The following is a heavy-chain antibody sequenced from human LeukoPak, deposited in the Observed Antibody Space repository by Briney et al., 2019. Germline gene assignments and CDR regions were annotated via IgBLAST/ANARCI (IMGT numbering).Heavy chain of an antibody. J-gene: IGHJ1*01. V-gene: IGHV3-21*01. CDR2: ISGSRSDI. CDR1: GFTLSTYS. D-gene: IGHD6-19*01. CDR3: ARGPGIAVAPLQH. Sequence: PGGSLRLSCAVSGFTLSTYSMSWVRQAPGKGLEWVSSISGSRSDIYYADSVKGRFTISSDTAKNSLYLRMNSLRAEDTAVYYCARGPGIAVAPLQHWGQGTLVTVSS.